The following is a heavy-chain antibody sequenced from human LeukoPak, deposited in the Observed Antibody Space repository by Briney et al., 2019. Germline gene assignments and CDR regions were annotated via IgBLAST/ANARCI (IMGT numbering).Heavy chain of an antibody. CDR3: ARDHSPEALYGSGSWYYYGMDV. Sequence: ASVKVSCKASGYTFTGYYMHWVRQAPGQGLEWMGWINPNSGGTNYAQKFQGRVTMTRDTSISTAYMELSRLRSDDTAVYYCARDHSPEALYGSGSWYYYGMDVWGQGTTVTVSS. CDR1: GYTFTGYY. J-gene: IGHJ6*02. CDR2: INPNSGGT. V-gene: IGHV1-2*02. D-gene: IGHD3-10*01.